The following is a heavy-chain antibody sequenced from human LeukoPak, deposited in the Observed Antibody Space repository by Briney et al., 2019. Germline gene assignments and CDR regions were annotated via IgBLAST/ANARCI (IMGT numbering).Heavy chain of an antibody. J-gene: IGHJ4*01. CDR3: AHLTTIFGVVSFFDY. CDR2: IFWDGDK. V-gene: IGHV2-5*02. Sequence: SGPTLVNPTQTLTLTCTFSGFSLTNSGVGVGWIRQPPGKALEWLAFIFWDGDKRYNPSLKTRVTIPTDTSHNEVVLRVTNVDPADTGTYYCAHLTTIFGVVSFFDYWGQGSLVSVSP. D-gene: IGHD3-3*01. CDR1: GFSLTNSGVG.